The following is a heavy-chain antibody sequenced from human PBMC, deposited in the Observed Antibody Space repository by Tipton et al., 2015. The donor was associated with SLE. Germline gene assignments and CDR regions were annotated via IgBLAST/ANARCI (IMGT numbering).Heavy chain of an antibody. Sequence: TLSLTCAVYGGSFSGYYWSWIRQPPGKGLEWIGEINHSGSTNYNPSLKSRVTISVDTSKNQFSLKLSSVTAADTAVYYCARLVAEQRLVRESAFDIWGQGTMVTVSS. V-gene: IGHV4-34*01. CDR3: ARLVAEQRLVRESAFDI. CDR2: INHSGST. CDR1: GGSFSGYY. D-gene: IGHD6-13*01. J-gene: IGHJ3*02.